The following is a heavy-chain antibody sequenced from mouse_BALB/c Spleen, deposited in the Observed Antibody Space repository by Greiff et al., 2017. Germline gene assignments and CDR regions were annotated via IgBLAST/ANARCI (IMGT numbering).Heavy chain of an antibody. CDR3: ARAMPHYGNYGAMDD. V-gene: IGHV2-5-1*01. D-gene: IGHD2-1*01. CDR2: IWRGGST. J-gene: IGHJ4*01. CDR1: GFSLTSYG. Sequence: QVQLKESGPSLVQPSQSLSITCTVSGFSLTSYGVHWVRQSPGKGLEWLGVIWRGGSTDYNAAFMSRLSITKDNSKSQVFFKMNSLQADDTAIYLCARAMPHYGNYGAMDDWGQGTSVTVSS.